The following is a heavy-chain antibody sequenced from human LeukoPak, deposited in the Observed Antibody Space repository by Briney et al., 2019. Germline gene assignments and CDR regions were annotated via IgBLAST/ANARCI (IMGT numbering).Heavy chain of an antibody. CDR1: GNSISSHY. CDR2: IHYSVTT. CDR3: ARLHYDTSGLYYYFDY. D-gene: IGHD3-22*01. Sequence: SETLSLTCTVSGNSISSHYWSWIRQPPGKGLEWIGYIHYSVTTNYNPSLKSRIAISVDTSKNQFSLKLTSVTAADTAVYYCARLHYDTSGLYYYFDYWGQGTLVTVSS. V-gene: IGHV4-59*08. J-gene: IGHJ4*02.